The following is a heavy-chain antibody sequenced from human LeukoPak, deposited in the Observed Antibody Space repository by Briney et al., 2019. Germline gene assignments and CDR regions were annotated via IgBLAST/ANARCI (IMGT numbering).Heavy chain of an antibody. CDR2: NNPNSGGT. V-gene: IGHV1-2*02. CDR1: GYTFTGYY. Sequence: ASVKVSCKASGYTFTGYYMHWVRQAPGQGLEWMGWNNPNSGGTNYAQKFQGRVTMTRDTSISTAYMELSRLRSDDTAVYYCARGKSITIFGVVISGGNWFGPWGQGTLVTVSS. D-gene: IGHD3-3*01. CDR3: ARGKSITIFGVVISGGNWFGP. J-gene: IGHJ5*02.